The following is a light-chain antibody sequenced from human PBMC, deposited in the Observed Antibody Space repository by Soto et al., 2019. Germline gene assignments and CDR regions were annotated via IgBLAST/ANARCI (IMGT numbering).Light chain of an antibody. CDR1: QSVTSNY. V-gene: IGKV3-20*01. Sequence: EIVFTQSPGTLSLSPGERATLSCSASQSVTSNYLAWYQQKPGQAPRLLIYGASTRAAGIPDRFSGSGSGTDFTLTITRLEPEDSAVYFCQQYTGPPTTFGQGTRLEIK. J-gene: IGKJ5*01. CDR2: GAS. CDR3: QQYTGPPTT.